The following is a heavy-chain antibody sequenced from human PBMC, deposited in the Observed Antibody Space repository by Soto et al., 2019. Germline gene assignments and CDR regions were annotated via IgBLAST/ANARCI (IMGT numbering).Heavy chain of an antibody. Sequence: ASVKVSCKASGYTFTSYYMHCVRQAPGQGLEWMGIINPSGGSTSYAQKFQGRVTMTRDTSTSTVYMELSSLRSEDTAVYYCARARNYYGSGSYYPSYYYYGMHVWGQGTTVTVSS. CDR3: ARARNYYGSGSYYPSYYYYGMHV. D-gene: IGHD3-10*01. CDR2: INPSGGST. V-gene: IGHV1-46*01. J-gene: IGHJ6*02. CDR1: GYTFTSYY.